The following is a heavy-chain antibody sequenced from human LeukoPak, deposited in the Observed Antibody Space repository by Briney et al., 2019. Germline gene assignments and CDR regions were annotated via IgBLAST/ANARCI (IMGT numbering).Heavy chain of an antibody. CDR1: AFTFSSYS. CDR2: VTRSGGST. CDR3: AKAPRFGDHAAEYFYCYMDV. D-gene: IGHD3-16*01. Sequence: PGGSLRLSCAASAFTFSSYSMNWVRQAPGKGLEWVSSVTRSGGSTYYADSVKGRFTISRDNSKNTLYLQMNSLRVGDTAVYYRAKAPRFGDHAAEYFYCYMDVWGKGTTVTVSS. V-gene: IGHV3-23*01. J-gene: IGHJ6*03.